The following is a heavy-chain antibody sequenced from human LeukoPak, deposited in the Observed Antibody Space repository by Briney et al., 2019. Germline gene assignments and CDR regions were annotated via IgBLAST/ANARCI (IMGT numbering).Heavy chain of an antibody. CDR2: IYSGGST. J-gene: IGHJ4*02. CDR1: GFTVRSNH. Sequence: GGSLRLSCAASGFTVRSNHMNWVRQAPGKGLEWVSVIYSGGSTDYADSVKGRFTISRDNLKNTLYLQMNSLRAEDTAVYYCARGPGGYNWGQGTLVTFSS. V-gene: IGHV3-53*01. D-gene: IGHD1-1*01. CDR3: ARGPGGYN.